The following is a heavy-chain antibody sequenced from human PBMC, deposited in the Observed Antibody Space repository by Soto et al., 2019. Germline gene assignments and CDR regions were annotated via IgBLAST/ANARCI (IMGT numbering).Heavy chain of an antibody. CDR3: AKDAITIFGVVISIYYYYYGMDV. Sequence: EVQLVESGGGLVQPGRSLRLSCAASGFTFDDYAMHWVRQAPGKGLEWVSGISWNSGSIGYADSVKGRFTISRDNAKNSLYPQMNSLRAEDTALYYCAKDAITIFGVVISIYYYYYGMDVWGQGTTVTVSS. V-gene: IGHV3-9*01. CDR2: ISWNSGSI. J-gene: IGHJ6*02. D-gene: IGHD3-3*01. CDR1: GFTFDDYA.